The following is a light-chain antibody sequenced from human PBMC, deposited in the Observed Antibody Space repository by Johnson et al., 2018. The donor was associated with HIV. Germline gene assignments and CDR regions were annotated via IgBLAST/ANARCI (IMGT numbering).Light chain of an antibody. CDR1: GSNIGNNY. Sequence: QSVLTQPPSVSAAPGQKVTISCSGSGSNIGNNYVSWYQQLPGTAPKLLIYDNNKRPSGIPDRFAGSNSGTSATMVITGLRPGDEADYYCGTWDSSLSAFVVGAGTTVIVL. CDR2: DNN. J-gene: IGLJ1*01. CDR3: GTWDSSLSAFV. V-gene: IGLV1-51*01.